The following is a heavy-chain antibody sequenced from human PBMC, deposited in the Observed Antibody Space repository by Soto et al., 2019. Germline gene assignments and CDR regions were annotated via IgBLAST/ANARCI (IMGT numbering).Heavy chain of an antibody. CDR2: INPDNGNT. Sequence: ASVKVSCKXSGYTFTRYTMNWVRQASGQRLEWMGWINPDNGNTKSSQKFQDRVIITRDTSASTAYMDLSSLRSEDTAVYYCARGIATGQLDPWGQGTLVTVSS. CDR1: GYTFTRYT. D-gene: IGHD2-15*01. V-gene: IGHV1-3*01. CDR3: ARGIATGQLDP. J-gene: IGHJ5*02.